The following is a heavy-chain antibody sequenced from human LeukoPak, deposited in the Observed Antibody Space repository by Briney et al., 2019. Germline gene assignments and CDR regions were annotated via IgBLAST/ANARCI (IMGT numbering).Heavy chain of an antibody. CDR2: INPNSGGT. CDR1: GYTFTGYY. CDR3: ARDRTVYDSDGGAFDI. V-gene: IGHV1-2*04. Sequence: VASVKVSCKASGYTFTGYYMHWVRQAPGQGFEWMGWINPNSGGTNYAQKFQGWVAMTRDTSISTAYMELSRLRSDDTAVYYCARDRTVYDSDGGAFDIWGQGTMVTVSS. J-gene: IGHJ3*02. D-gene: IGHD3-22*01.